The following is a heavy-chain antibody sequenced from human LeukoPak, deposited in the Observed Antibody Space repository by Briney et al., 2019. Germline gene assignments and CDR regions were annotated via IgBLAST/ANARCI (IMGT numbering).Heavy chain of an antibody. CDR1: VDSVSSNSAA. J-gene: IGHJ6*03. V-gene: IGHV6-1*01. CDR3: ARQRIEYSSGWYYYYYYMDV. D-gene: IGHD6-19*01. Sequence: SQTLSLTCANSVDSVSSNSAAWNWIRQSPSRGLEWLGRTYYRSKWYNDYAVSVKSRITINPDTSKNQFSLQLNSVTPEDTAVYYCARQRIEYSSGWYYYYYYMDVWGKGTTVTVSS. CDR2: TYYRSKWYN.